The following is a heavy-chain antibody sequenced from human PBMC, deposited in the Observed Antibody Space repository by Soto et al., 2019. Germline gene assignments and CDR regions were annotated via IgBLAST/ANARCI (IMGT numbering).Heavy chain of an antibody. CDR2: IISSGSTT. CDR3: AKDSDKKGCGSSNFDI. V-gene: IGHV3-23*01. D-gene: IGHD5-12*01. Sequence: EVQLLESGGGLVQPEESLRLSCVASGFIFNIFAMSWVRQAPGKGLEWVSTIISSGSTTYYADYMKGRFTVSRDNTKNTMYKQVNGMSDEDTAMYYCAKDSDKKGCGSSNFDIRGQGTMVTVSS. J-gene: IGHJ3*02. CDR1: GFIFNIFA.